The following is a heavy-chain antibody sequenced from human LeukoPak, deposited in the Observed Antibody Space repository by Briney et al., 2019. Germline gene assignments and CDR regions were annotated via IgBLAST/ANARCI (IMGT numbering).Heavy chain of an antibody. D-gene: IGHD2-2*01. CDR2: IIPIFGTA. V-gene: IGHV1-69*06. J-gene: IGHJ6*03. CDR1: GGTFSSYA. Sequence: ASVKVSCKASGGTFSSYAISWVRQAPGQGLEWMGGIIPIFGTANYAQKFQGRVTITADKSTSTAYMELRSLRSDDTAVYYCARGPIIDIVVIPAAADYYHMDVWGKGTTVTVSS. CDR3: ARGPIIDIVVIPAAADYYHMDV.